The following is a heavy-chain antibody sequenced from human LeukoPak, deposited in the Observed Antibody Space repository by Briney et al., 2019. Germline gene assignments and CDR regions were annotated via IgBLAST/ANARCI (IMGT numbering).Heavy chain of an antibody. V-gene: IGHV3-9*01. Sequence: GGSLRLSCAASGFTFDDYATHWVRQAPGKGLEWVSGISWNSGSIGYADSVEGRFTISRDNAKNSLFLQMNSLRAEDTAVYYCARDSGHTGYDLLDYWGQETLVTVSS. D-gene: IGHD5-12*01. CDR2: ISWNSGSI. CDR1: GFTFDDYA. J-gene: IGHJ4*02. CDR3: ARDSGHTGYDLLDY.